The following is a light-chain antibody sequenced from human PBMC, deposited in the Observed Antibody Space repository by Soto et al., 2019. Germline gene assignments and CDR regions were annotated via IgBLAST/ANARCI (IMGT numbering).Light chain of an antibody. V-gene: IGLV2-14*01. CDR3: SSYASSNTLL. CDR2: DVS. J-gene: IGLJ2*01. Sequence: QPAYVSGSPGQLITISCTGTTRDVGDYNFVSWYQQHPGKAPKLMIYDVSSRPSGVSHRFSGSKSGNTASLTISGIQAEDEADYYCSSYASSNTLLFGGGTKLTVL. CDR1: TRDVGDYNF.